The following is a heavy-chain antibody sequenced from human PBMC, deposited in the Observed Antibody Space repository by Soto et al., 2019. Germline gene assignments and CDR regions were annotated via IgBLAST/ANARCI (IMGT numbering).Heavy chain of an antibody. CDR2: LSGGGANT. V-gene: IGHV3-23*01. D-gene: IGHD4-17*01. CDR1: GFSFSTYS. CDR3: ARWSGYADA. Sequence: PGGSLRLSCAASGFSFSTYSMAWVRQAAGMGPQWVSGLSGGGANTFYIDSVRGRFTISVDNSKNTVYLQMDSLRADDTAVYYCARWSGYADAWGQGTLVTVSS. J-gene: IGHJ4*02.